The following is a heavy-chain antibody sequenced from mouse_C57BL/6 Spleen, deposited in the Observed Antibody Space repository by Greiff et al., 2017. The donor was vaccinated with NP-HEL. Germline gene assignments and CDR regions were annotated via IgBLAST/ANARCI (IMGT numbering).Heavy chain of an antibody. D-gene: IGHD2-3*01. J-gene: IGHJ4*01. CDR3: ARYPIYDGYLCAMDY. CDR2: IRNKANGYTT. Sequence: EVQRVESGGGLVQPGGSLSLSCAASGFTFTDYYMSWVRQPPGKALEWLGFIRNKANGYTTEYSASVKGRFTISRDNSQSILYLQMNALRAEDSATYYCARYPIYDGYLCAMDYWGQGTSVTVSS. V-gene: IGHV7-3*01. CDR1: GFTFTDYY.